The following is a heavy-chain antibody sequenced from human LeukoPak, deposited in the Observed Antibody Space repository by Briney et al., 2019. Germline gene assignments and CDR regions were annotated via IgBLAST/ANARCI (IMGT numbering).Heavy chain of an antibody. Sequence: PGGSLRLSCAASGFTLSSYWMHWVRQAPGKGLVWVSRINSDGSSTSYADSVKGRFTISRDNAKNTLYLQMNSLRAEDTAVYYCARPVTTYNWFDPWGQGTLVTVSS. V-gene: IGHV3-74*01. CDR3: ARPVTTYNWFDP. J-gene: IGHJ5*02. CDR2: INSDGSST. CDR1: GFTLSSYW. D-gene: IGHD4-11*01.